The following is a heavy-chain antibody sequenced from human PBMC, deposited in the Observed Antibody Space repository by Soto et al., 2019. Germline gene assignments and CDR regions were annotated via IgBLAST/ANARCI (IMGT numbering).Heavy chain of an antibody. Sequence: QITLKESGPTVVKPTETLTLTCTFSGFSLTTSGLGVGWVRQSPGKAPEWLALIYWDDDNRYSTSLNSRLIITKDTSKNQLVLTMANVDPADTATYYCAHRVLRTVFGLVTTTAIYFDFWGPGTPVVVSS. V-gene: IGHV2-5*02. CDR2: IYWDDDN. D-gene: IGHD3-3*01. CDR1: GFSLTTSGLG. CDR3: AHRVLRTVFGLVTTTAIYFDF. J-gene: IGHJ4*02.